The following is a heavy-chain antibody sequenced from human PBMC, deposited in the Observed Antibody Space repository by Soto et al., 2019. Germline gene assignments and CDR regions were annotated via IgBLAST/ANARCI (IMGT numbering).Heavy chain of an antibody. CDR1: GFTFTRYS. CDR3: ARDHGNYYDSSGYYWFNP. Sequence: PGGSLRLSCAASGFTFTRYSMNWVRQAPGKGLEWVALISYDGSTKYYADSVKGRFTFSRDNSKNTLYLQMNSLRAEDTAVYYCARDHGNYYDSSGYYWFNPWGQGTLVTVSS. CDR2: ISYDGSTK. V-gene: IGHV3-30*03. J-gene: IGHJ5*02. D-gene: IGHD3-22*01.